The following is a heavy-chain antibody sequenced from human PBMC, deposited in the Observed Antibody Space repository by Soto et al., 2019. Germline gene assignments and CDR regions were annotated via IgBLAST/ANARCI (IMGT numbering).Heavy chain of an antibody. CDR3: ARGRSSWYFDWFDP. V-gene: IGHV1-3*01. CDR2: INAGNGNT. D-gene: IGHD6-13*01. Sequence: QVQLVQSGAEVKKPGASVKVSCKASGYTFTSYAMHWVRQAPGQRLEWMGWINAGNGNTKYSQKFQGRVTITRDTSASTAYMELSSLRSKDTAVYYCARGRSSWYFDWFDPWGQGTLVTVSS. CDR1: GYTFTSYA. J-gene: IGHJ5*02.